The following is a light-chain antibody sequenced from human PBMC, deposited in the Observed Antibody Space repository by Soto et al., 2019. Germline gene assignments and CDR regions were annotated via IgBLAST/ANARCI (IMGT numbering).Light chain of an antibody. CDR3: QQSYSRPRT. CDR2: AAS. CDR1: QSISSY. J-gene: IGKJ1*01. Sequence: EMQVSQSPPSLSVSLGDRVSISCRASQSISSYLNWYQQKPGKAPKLLIYAASSLQSGVPARFSGSGSGTDFTLTISSLQPEDFATYYCQQSYSRPRTFGQGTKVDI. V-gene: IGKV1-39*01.